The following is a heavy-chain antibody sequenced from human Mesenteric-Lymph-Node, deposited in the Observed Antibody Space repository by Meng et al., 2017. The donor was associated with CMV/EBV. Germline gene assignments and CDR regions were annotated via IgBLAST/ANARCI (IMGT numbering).Heavy chain of an antibody. CDR3: ARVGRRDYFDY. CDR1: GVSISSYY. CDR2: MYNSGSS. V-gene: IGHV4-59*01. J-gene: IGHJ4*02. Sequence: SETLSLTCTVSGVSISSYYWSWIRQPPGKGLECIAYMYNSGSSNYNPSLESRVTISVDRSKNQFSLRLSSVTAADTAVYYCARVGRRDYFDYWGQGTLVTVSS.